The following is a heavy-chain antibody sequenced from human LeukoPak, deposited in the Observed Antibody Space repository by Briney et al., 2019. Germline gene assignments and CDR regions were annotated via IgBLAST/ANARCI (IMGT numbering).Heavy chain of an antibody. D-gene: IGHD6-19*01. V-gene: IGHV4-34*01. CDR1: GGAFSGYY. CDR3: ARGGGSGWYGAFDI. J-gene: IGHJ3*02. CDR2: INHSGST. Sequence: SETLSLNCAVYGGAFSGYYWSWIRQPPGKGLEWIGEINHSGSTNYNPSLKSRVTISVDTSKNQFSLKLSSVTAADTAVYYCARGGGSGWYGAFDIWGQGTMVTVSS.